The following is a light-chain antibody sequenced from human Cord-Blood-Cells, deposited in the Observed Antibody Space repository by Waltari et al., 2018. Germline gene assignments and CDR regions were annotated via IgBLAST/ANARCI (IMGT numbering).Light chain of an antibody. CDR2: LNSDGSH. V-gene: IGLV4-69*01. CDR3: QTWGTGIP. J-gene: IGLJ3*02. CDR1: IAHSSHD. Sequence: QLVLTQSPSASASLGASVQLTCTLSIAHSSHDIAWHQQQPEKGPRYLMKLNSDGSHSKGDGIPDRFSGSSSGAERYLTISSLQSEDEADYYCQTWGTGIPFGGGTKLTVL.